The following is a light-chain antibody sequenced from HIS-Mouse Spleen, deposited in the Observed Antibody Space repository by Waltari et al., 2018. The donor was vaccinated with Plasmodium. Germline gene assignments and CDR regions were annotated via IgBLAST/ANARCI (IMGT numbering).Light chain of an antibody. J-gene: IGKJ3*01. CDR1: QSVSSN. V-gene: IGKV3-15*01. Sequence: EIVMTQSPATLSVSPGERATLSCRASQSVSSNLAWYQQKPGQAPRLLIYGASTRATGIPAKFSCSGSGTAFTFTISSLQSEDFAVYYCQQYNNWSFTFGPGTKVDIK. CDR2: GAS. CDR3: QQYNNWSFT.